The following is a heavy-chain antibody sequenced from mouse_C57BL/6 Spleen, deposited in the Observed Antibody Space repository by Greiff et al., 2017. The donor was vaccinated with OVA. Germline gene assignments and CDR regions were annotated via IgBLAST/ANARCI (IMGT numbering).Heavy chain of an antibody. Sequence: VMLVESGPGLVAPSQSLSITCTVSGFSLTSYGVSWVRQPLGKGLEWLGVIWGDGSTNYHSALISRLSISKENSKSQVFLKLNSLQTDDTATYYCAKPWGGSSYWYFDVWGTGTTVTVSS. CDR3: AKPWGGSSYWYFDV. V-gene: IGHV2-3*01. J-gene: IGHJ1*03. D-gene: IGHD1-1*01. CDR2: IWGDGST. CDR1: GFSLTSYG.